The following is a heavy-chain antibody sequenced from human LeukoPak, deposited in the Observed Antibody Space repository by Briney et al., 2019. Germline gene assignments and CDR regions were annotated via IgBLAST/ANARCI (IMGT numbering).Heavy chain of an antibody. CDR1: GFTFSSYG. D-gene: IGHD5-18*01. V-gene: IGHV3-33*01. CDR2: IWYDGSNK. J-gene: IGHJ4*02. Sequence: GGSLRLSCAASGFTFSSYGMHWVRQAPGKGLEWVAVIWYDGSNKYYADSVKGRFTISRDNSKNMLYLQMNSLRAEDTAVYYCARDGYGLDTPMVSTIFDYWGQGTLVTVSS. CDR3: ARDGYGLDTPMVSTIFDY.